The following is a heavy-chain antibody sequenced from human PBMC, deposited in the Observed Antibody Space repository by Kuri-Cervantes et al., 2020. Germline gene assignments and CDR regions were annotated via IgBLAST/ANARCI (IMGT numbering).Heavy chain of an antibody. CDR2: INHSGST. CDR3: ARAGGFLAAEY. Sequence: SQTLSLTCAVYGGSFSGYYWSWIRQPPGKGLEWIGEINHSGSTNYNPSLKSRVTISVDKSKNLFSLELSSVTAADTAVYYCARAGGFLAAEYWGQGTLVTVSS. V-gene: IGHV4-34*01. D-gene: IGHD6-25*01. CDR1: GGSFSGYY. J-gene: IGHJ4*02.